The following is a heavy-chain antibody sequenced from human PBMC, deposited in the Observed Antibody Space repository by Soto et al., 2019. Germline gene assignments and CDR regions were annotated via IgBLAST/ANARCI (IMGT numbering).Heavy chain of an antibody. V-gene: IGHV1-2*04. D-gene: IGHD2-2*02. CDR1: GYTFTGYY. CDR2: INPNSGGT. CDR3: ARGTHIVVVPAAIPFDY. J-gene: IGHJ4*02. Sequence: GASVKVSCKASGYTFTGYYMHWVLQAPGQGLEWMGWINPNSGGTNYAQKFQGWVTMTRDTSISTAYMELSRLRSDDTAVYYCARGTHIVVVPAAIPFDYWGQGTLVTVSS.